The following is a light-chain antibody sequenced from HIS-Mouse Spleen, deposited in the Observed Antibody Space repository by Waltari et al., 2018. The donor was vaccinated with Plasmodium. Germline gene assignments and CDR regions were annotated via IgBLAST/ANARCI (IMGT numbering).Light chain of an antibody. V-gene: IGKV3-20*01. CDR2: GAS. J-gene: IGKJ2*01. CDR1: QSFSSSY. CDR3: QQYGSSPPYT. Sequence: EIVLTPSPGPLSLSPGGRATPSFRASQSFSSSYLAWYQQNPGQAPRLLIYGASRRAPGIPDRFSGSGSGTDFTLTISRREPEDVAVYYCQQYGSSPPYTFGQGTKLEIK.